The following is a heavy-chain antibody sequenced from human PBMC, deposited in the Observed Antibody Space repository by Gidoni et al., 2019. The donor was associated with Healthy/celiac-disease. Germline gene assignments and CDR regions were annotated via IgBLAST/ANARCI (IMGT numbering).Heavy chain of an antibody. CDR1: GGSISSYY. V-gene: IGHV4-59*01. D-gene: IGHD3-22*01. CDR3: ARDPHYYDSSGYYRYAFDI. Sequence: QVQLQESGPGLVKPSETLSLTGTVSGGSISSYYWSWIRQPPGKGLEWIGYIYYSGSTNYNPSLKSRVTISVDTSKNQFSLKLSSVTAADTAVYYCARDPHYYDSSGYYRYAFDIWGQGTMVTVSS. J-gene: IGHJ3*02. CDR2: IYYSGST.